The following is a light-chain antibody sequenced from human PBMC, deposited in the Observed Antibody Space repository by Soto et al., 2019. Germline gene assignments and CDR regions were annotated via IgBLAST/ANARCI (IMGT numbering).Light chain of an antibody. V-gene: IGKV1-5*01. CDR3: QQYIDSSGA. Sequence: DIQVTQSPSTLSASVGDRVTITCGASQSIGTWLAWYQQKPGKAPKLLIFDASTLESGVPSRFSGSGSGTDFTLTISSLQPDDFATYYCQQYIDSSGAFGQGTMVEIK. J-gene: IGKJ1*01. CDR2: DAS. CDR1: QSIGTW.